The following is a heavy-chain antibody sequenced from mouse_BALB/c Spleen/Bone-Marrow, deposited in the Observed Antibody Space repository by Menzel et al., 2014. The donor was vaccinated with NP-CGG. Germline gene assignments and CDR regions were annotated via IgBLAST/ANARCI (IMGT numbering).Heavy chain of an antibody. J-gene: IGHJ3*01. V-gene: IGHV1-15*01. CDR1: GYIFTDYE. Sequence: QVQLQQSGAELVRPGASVKLSCKALGYIFTDYEMHWVKQTPVHGLEWIGAIHLGSGGTAYNQKFKGKATLTADKSSNTAYMELSSLTSEDSAVYYCASPRGAYWGQGTLVTVSA. CDR3: ASPRGAY. CDR2: IHLGSGGT.